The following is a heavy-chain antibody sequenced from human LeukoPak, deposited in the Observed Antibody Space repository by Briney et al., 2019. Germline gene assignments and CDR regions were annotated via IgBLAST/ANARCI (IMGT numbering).Heavy chain of an antibody. V-gene: IGHV3-30*02. CDR3: AKDALYCSGGSCFHPEWYFDL. D-gene: IGHD2-15*01. CDR1: GFTFSSYG. CDR2: IRYDGSNK. Sequence: GGSLRLSCAASGFTFSSYGMHWVRQAPGKGLEWVAFIRYDGSNKYYADSVKGRFTISRDNSKNTLYLQMNSLRAEDTAVYYCAKDALYCSGGSCFHPEWYFDLWGRGTLVTVSS. J-gene: IGHJ2*01.